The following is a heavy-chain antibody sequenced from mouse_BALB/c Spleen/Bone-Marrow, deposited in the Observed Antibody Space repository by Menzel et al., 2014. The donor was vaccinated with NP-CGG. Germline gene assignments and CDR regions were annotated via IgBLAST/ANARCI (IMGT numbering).Heavy chain of an antibody. D-gene: IGHD2-2*01. CDR1: GYSITSDYA. Sequence: VQLQQSGPGLVKPSQSLSLTCTVTGYSITSDYAWNWIRQFPGNKLEWMGYISYSGSTSYNPSLKSRISITRDTSKNQFFLQLNSVTTGDTATYYCAYGYDLAWFAYWGQGTLVTVSA. CDR3: AYGYDLAWFAY. J-gene: IGHJ3*01. V-gene: IGHV3-2*02. CDR2: ISYSGST.